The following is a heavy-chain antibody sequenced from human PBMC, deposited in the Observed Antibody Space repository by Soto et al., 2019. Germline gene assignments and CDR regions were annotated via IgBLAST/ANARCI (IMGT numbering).Heavy chain of an antibody. Sequence: LSLTCTVSGGSINSYYWTWIRQPAGKGLEWIGRIYSTGLTTYNPSLKSRVTMSVDTSKNQLYLKLSSVTAADTALYYCARGSGGSSPYHAFDIWGQGTMVTVSS. J-gene: IGHJ3*02. V-gene: IGHV4-4*07. CDR3: ARGSGGSSPYHAFDI. CDR1: GGSINSYY. D-gene: IGHD1-26*01. CDR2: IYSTGLT.